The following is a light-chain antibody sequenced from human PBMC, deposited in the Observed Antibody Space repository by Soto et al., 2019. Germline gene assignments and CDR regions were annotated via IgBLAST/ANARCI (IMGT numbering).Light chain of an antibody. CDR1: QDISNY. J-gene: IGKJ4*01. Sequence: DIQMTQCPSSLSASVGDRVTITCQASQDISNYLNWYQQKPGKAPKLLIYDASNLETGVPSRFSGSGSGTDFTFTISSLQPEDIATYYCQQYGNLPLTFGGGTKVDIK. CDR3: QQYGNLPLT. CDR2: DAS. V-gene: IGKV1-33*01.